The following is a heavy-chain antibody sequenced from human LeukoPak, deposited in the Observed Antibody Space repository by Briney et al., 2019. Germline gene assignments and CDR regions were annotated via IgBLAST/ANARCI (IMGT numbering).Heavy chain of an antibody. CDR3: ARERRSYSGLDY. CDR1: GYTFSIYG. V-gene: IGHV1-18*01. Sequence: ASVKVSCKASGYTFSIYGFSWLRQAPGQGLEWMGWISAYNGNTNYAQKLQGRVTMTTDTSTSTAYMELRSLRSDDTAVYYCARERRSYSGLDYWGQGTLVTVSS. D-gene: IGHD1-26*01. J-gene: IGHJ4*02. CDR2: ISAYNGNT.